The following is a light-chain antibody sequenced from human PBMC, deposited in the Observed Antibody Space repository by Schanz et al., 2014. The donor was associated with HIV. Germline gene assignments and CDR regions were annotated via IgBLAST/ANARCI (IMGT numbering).Light chain of an antibody. CDR1: SSDVGGYDY. CDR2: DVN. Sequence: QSALTQPASVSGSPGQSITISCTGTSSDVGGYDYVSWYQQRPGKAPKLMIYDVNNRPSGVSDRFSGSKSANTASLTISGLQAEDEADYYCCSHAGSSTWVFGGGTKLTVL. V-gene: IGLV2-23*02. CDR3: CSHAGSSTWV. J-gene: IGLJ2*01.